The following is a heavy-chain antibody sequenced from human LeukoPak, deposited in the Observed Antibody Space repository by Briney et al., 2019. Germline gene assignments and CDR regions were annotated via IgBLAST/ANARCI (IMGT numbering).Heavy chain of an antibody. Sequence: GGSLRLSCAASGFTFSRYGMHWVRQAPGKGLEWVAFIRYDGSNKYYADSVKGRFTISRDNSKNTLYLQMNSLRAEDTAVYYCAKDPEFYGSGDYYLDYWGQGTLVTVSS. V-gene: IGHV3-30*02. CDR2: IRYDGSNK. D-gene: IGHD3-10*01. J-gene: IGHJ4*02. CDR1: GFTFSRYG. CDR3: AKDPEFYGSGDYYLDY.